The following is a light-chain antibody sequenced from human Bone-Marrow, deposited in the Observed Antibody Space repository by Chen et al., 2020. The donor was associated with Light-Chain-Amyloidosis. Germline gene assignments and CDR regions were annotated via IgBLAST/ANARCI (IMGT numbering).Light chain of an antibody. CDR2: EDN. J-gene: IGLJ3*02. V-gene: IGLV6-57*01. Sequence: FMLTQPRALSESPGKTVTISCTRSSGSIAGNYVQWFQQRPGRSPTTVIFEDNLRPPGVPDRFSGSIDTSSNSASLSISGLKPEDEADYYCQSYDTSVRVFGGGTRLTVL. CDR1: SGSIAGNY. CDR3: QSYDTSVRV.